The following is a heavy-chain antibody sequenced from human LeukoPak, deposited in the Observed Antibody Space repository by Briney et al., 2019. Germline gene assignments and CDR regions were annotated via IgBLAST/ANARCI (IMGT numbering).Heavy chain of an antibody. Sequence: GGSLRLSCAASGFTFSSYWMHWVRQAPGKGLMWVSLITTDGSSTTYADSVKGRFTISRDNAKNTLYLQMNSLRAEDTAVYYCARYYYSGSRDLDYGGQGTLVTVSS. CDR2: ITTDGSST. CDR3: ARYYYSGSRDLDY. J-gene: IGHJ4*02. CDR1: GFTFSSYW. V-gene: IGHV3-74*01. D-gene: IGHD3-22*01.